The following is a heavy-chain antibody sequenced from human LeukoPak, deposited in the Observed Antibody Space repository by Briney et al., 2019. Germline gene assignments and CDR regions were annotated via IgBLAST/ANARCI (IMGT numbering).Heavy chain of an antibody. CDR3: AKSLTVTGELDY. CDR2: ISGSGGST. CDR1: GFTFSSYA. V-gene: IGHV3-23*01. J-gene: IGHJ4*02. Sequence: HPGGSLRLSCAASGFTFSSYAMSWVRQAPGKGLEWVSAISGSGGSTYYADSVKGRFTISRDNSKNTLYLQMNSLRAEDTAVYYCAKSLTVTGELDYWGQGTLVTVSS. D-gene: IGHD7-27*01.